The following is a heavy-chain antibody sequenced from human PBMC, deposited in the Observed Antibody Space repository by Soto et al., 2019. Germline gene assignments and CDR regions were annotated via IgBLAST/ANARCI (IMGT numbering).Heavy chain of an antibody. CDR3: ARDHLVQAGSYYYYYGMDV. CDR2: IIPIFGTA. J-gene: IGHJ6*02. CDR1: GGTFSSYA. Sequence: QVQLVQSGAEVKKPGSSVKVSCKASGGTFSSYAISWVRQAPGQGLEWMGGIIPIFGTANYAQKFQGRVTITADKSTSTAYTELSSLRSEDTAVYYCARDHLVQAGSYYYYYGMDVWGQGTTVTVSS. D-gene: IGHD2-8*02. V-gene: IGHV1-69*06.